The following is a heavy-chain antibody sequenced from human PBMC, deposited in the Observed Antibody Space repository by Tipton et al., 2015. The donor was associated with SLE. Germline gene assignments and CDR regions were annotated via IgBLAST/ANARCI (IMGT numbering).Heavy chain of an antibody. CDR3: AKMGSPDYYDSSGYYQDWYFDL. J-gene: IGHJ2*01. CDR2: ISWNSGSI. Sequence: SLRLSCAASGFTFDDYAMHWVRQAPGKGLEWVSGISWNSGSIGYADSVKGRFTISRDNAKNSLYLQMNSLRAEDTALYYCAKMGSPDYYDSSGYYQDWYFDLWGRGTLVTVSS. CDR1: GFTFDDYA. V-gene: IGHV3-9*01. D-gene: IGHD3-22*01.